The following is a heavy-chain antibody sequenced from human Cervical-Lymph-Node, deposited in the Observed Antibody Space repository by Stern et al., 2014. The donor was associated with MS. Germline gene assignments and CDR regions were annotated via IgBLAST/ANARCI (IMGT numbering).Heavy chain of an antibody. CDR2: ISHVGSNR. Sequence: QVQLVQFGGGVVQSGRSLRLSCAASRFIFDNYAMYSVLQAPGKGLEWVAVISHVGSNRYYADSVKGRFTISRDNSKNMLYLQMTSLRAEDTAVYYCARDETRQVITSMQIWGQGTMVTVSP. D-gene: IGHD2/OR15-2a*01. CDR1: RFIFDNYA. CDR3: ARDETRQVITSMQI. J-gene: IGHJ3*02. V-gene: IGHV3-30-3*01.